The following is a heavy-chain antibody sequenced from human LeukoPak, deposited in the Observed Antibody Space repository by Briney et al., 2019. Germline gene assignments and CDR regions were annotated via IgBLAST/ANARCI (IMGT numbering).Heavy chain of an antibody. CDR1: GFTFSNAC. J-gene: IGHJ4*02. Sequence: PGGSLRLSCAASGFTFSNACMSWVRQAPGKGLEWVSAISGSGGSTYYADSVKGRFTISRDNSKNTLYLQMNSLRAEDTAVYYCAKAPPSHQTPLYYFDYWGQGTLVTVSS. CDR2: ISGSGGST. D-gene: IGHD2-2*01. CDR3: AKAPPSHQTPLYYFDY. V-gene: IGHV3-23*01.